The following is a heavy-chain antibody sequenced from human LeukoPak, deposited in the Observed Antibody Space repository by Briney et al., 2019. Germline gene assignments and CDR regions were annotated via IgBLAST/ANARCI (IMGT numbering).Heavy chain of an antibody. J-gene: IGHJ4*02. Sequence: GGSLRLSCVASGFPFSSYWMTWVRQAPGKGLEWVTNIKQDGSKKSYVDSVKGRFTISRDDAKNSLYLQMNSLRAEDTAIYYCTRVGYIDEGIDYWGQGTLVTVSS. CDR3: TRVGYIDEGIDY. D-gene: IGHD5-24*01. CDR2: IKQDGSKK. CDR1: GFPFSSYW. V-gene: IGHV3-7*04.